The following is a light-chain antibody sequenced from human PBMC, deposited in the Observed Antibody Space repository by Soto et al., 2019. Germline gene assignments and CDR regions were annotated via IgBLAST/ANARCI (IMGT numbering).Light chain of an antibody. J-gene: IGLJ1*01. CDR2: DDN. Sequence: QSVMTQPPSVSAAPGQKVTISCSGSSSNIGGNSVSLYQQLPGTAPKLLIYDDNKRPSGIPDRFSGSKSGTSATLGITGFQTGDEADYYCGSWYSSLSAYVFGTGTTVTVL. CDR3: GSWYSSLSAYV. CDR1: SSNIGGNS. V-gene: IGLV1-51*01.